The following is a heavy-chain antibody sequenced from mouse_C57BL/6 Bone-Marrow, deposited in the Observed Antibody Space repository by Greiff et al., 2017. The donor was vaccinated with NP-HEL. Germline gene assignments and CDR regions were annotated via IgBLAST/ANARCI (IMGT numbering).Heavy chain of an antibody. J-gene: IGHJ1*03. Sequence: EVQLVESGGGLVQPGGSLKLSCAASGFTFSDYGMAWVRQAPRKGPEWVAFISNLAYSIYYADTVTGRFTISRENAKNTLYLEMSSLRSEDTAMYYCARRYYGSSLYWYFDVWGTGTTVTVSS. CDR2: ISNLAYSI. V-gene: IGHV5-15*04. CDR1: GFTFSDYG. D-gene: IGHD1-1*01. CDR3: ARRYYGSSLYWYFDV.